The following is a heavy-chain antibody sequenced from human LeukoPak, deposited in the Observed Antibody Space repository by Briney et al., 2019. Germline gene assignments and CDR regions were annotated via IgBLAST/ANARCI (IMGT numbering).Heavy chain of an antibody. CDR2: ISFDGRNI. CDR3: AKDRCSGRVRGVIINY. V-gene: IGHV3-30*18. Sequence: GRSLSLSCAASGFTFSSYGMYWVRQAPGKGLEWVAVISFDGRNIYYADSVKGRFTISRDNSKNTLYLQMNSLRAEATAVYYFAKDRCSGRVRGVIINYWGQGTLVTVSS. CDR1: GFTFSSYG. J-gene: IGHJ4*02. D-gene: IGHD3-10*01.